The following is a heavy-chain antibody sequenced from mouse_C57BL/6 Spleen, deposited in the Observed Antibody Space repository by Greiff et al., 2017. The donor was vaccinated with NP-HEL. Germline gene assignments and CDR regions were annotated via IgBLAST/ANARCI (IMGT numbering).Heavy chain of an antibody. V-gene: IGHV10-1*01. Sequence: EADGGLVQPKGSLKLSCAASGFSFNTYAMNWVRQAPGKGLEWVARIRSKSNNYATYYADSVKDRFTISRDDSESMLYLQMNNLKTEDTAMYYCVRDESWFAYWGQGTLVTVSA. J-gene: IGHJ3*01. CDR3: VRDESWFAY. CDR2: IRSKSNNYAT. CDR1: GFSFNTYA.